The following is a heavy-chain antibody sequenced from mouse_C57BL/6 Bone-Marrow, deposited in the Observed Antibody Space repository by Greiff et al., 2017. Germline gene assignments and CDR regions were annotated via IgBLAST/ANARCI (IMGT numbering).Heavy chain of an antibody. CDR1: GYTFTDYY. CDR2: INPYNGGT. CDR3: ARKGYRYFDV. V-gene: IGHV1-19*01. J-gene: IGHJ1*03. Sequence: VQLQQSGPVLVKPGASVKMSCKASGYTFTDYYMNWVKQSHGKSLEWIGVINPYNGGTSYNQKFKGKATLTVDKSSSTAYMELNSLTSEDSAVYYCARKGYRYFDVWGTGTTVTVSS.